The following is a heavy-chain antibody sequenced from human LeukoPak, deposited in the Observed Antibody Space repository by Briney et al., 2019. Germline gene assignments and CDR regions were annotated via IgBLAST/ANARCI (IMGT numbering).Heavy chain of an antibody. D-gene: IGHD2-8*01. CDR2: VIPIFGTA. CDR3: ARNGVQVKPYNWFDP. CDR1: GGTFSSYA. Sequence: ASVKVSCKASGGTFSSYAISWVRQAPGQGLDWVGGVIPIFGTANYAQKFQGRVTITADESTSTAYMELSSLRSEDTAVYYCARNGVQVKPYNWFDPWGQGTLVTVSS. V-gene: IGHV1-69*13. J-gene: IGHJ5*02.